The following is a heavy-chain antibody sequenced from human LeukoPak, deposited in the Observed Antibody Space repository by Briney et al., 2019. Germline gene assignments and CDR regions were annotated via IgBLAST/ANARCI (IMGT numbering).Heavy chain of an antibody. Sequence: ASVKVSCXASGYSFTDHYTHWVRQAPGQGLDWMGWINPNSGGTNYAQKFQGRVTMTRDTSISTAYMELSRLTSDDTAIYYCAIHWGSGWYFDLWGRGTLVTVSS. CDR1: GYSFTDHY. V-gene: IGHV1-2*02. J-gene: IGHJ2*01. CDR3: AIHWGSGWYFDL. D-gene: IGHD7-27*01. CDR2: INPNSGGT.